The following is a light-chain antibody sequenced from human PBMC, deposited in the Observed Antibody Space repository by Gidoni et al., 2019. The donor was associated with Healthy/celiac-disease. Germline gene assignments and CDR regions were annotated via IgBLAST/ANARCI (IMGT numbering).Light chain of an antibody. Sequence: LQMTQSPSTLSASVGDRVTITCRASQSISSRLAWYQQKPGKAPKLLIYKASSLESGVPSRFSGSGSGTEFTLTISSLQPDDFATYYCQQYNSDSRTFXQXTKVEIK. CDR2: KAS. CDR3: QQYNSDSRT. J-gene: IGKJ1*01. V-gene: IGKV1-5*03. CDR1: QSISSR.